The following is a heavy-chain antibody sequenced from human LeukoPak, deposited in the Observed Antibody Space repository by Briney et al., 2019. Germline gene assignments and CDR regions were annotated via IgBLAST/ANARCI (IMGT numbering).Heavy chain of an antibody. Sequence: SETLSLTCTVSGGSMTNYYWTWIRQSPGKGLEWIGYIYYSGSTNYKSSLKSRVTISVDTSKNQFSLKLSSVTAADTAVYYCARTTEGGYSYGYFYYYYMDVWGKGTTVTISS. CDR1: GGSMTNYY. V-gene: IGHV4-59*01. CDR2: IYYSGST. J-gene: IGHJ6*03. D-gene: IGHD5-18*01. CDR3: ARTTEGGYSYGYFYYYYMDV.